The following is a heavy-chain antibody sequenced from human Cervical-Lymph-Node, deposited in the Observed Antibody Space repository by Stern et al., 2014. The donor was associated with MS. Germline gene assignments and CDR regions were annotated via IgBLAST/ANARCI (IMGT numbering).Heavy chain of an antibody. Sequence: VQLVQSGAEVKKPGSSVKVSCKASGGTFSSDAIAWVRQAPGQGLEWMGGINPIFETANYAQKFQGRVTITADQSTNTAYMELSSLRAGDTAIYFCASGTRSSWYFDFWGQGTLVTVSA. V-gene: IGHV1-69*01. D-gene: IGHD6-13*01. CDR2: INPIFETA. CDR3: ASGTRSSWYFDF. J-gene: IGHJ4*02. CDR1: GGTFSSDA.